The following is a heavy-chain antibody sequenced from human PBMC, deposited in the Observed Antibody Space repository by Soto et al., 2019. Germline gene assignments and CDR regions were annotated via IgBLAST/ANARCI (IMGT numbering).Heavy chain of an antibody. CDR3: ARNRDYAFDY. V-gene: IGHV3-7*01. J-gene: IGHJ4*02. CDR2: IKQDGSDK. CDR1: GFTFSNYW. D-gene: IGHD4-17*01. Sequence: GGSLRLSCASSGFTFSNYWMSWVRQAPGKGLEWVAIIKQDGSDKYYVDSVKGRFTISRDNAKNSLYLQMNSLRTEDAAVYYCARNRDYAFDYWGRGTLVTVSS.